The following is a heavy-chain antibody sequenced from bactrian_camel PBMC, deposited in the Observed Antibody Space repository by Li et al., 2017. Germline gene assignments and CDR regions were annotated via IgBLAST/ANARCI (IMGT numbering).Heavy chain of an antibody. CDR1: GFSASNFL. CDR2: VHRDASDT. D-gene: IGHD1*01. V-gene: IGHV3S6*01. J-gene: IGHJ4*01. Sequence: VQLVESGGGLVQPGSSVRLSCAGSGFSASNFLISWVRLAPGKGLEWVSSVHRDASDTYYADSVKGRFIISRDDAENTVYLQMNSLKPDDTAVYYCAAEWRRSACPAKMESFAYEGQGTQVTVS.